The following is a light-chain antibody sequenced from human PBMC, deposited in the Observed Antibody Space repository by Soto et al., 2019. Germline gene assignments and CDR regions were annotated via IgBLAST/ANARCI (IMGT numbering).Light chain of an antibody. CDR2: EVS. CDR1: SSDVGGYNY. V-gene: IGLV2-8*01. Sequence: QSVLTQPPSASGSPGQSVTISCTGTSSDVGGYNYVSWYQQHPGKAPKLMIYEVSKRPSGVPDRFSGSKSGNTASLTVSGLQAEDEADYYCSSYAGSNNLIVFGPGTKVTVL. CDR3: SSYAGSNNLIV. J-gene: IGLJ1*01.